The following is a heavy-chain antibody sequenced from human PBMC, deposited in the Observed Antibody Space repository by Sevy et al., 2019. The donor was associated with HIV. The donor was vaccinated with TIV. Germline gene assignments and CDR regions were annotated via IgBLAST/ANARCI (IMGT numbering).Heavy chain of an antibody. CDR1: GYTFSNYG. Sequence: ASVKDSCEASGYTFSNYGISWVRQAPGQGLEWMGWVSAYTGNTNYAQKFQGRVTMTTDTSTRTAYMELRSLRSDDTAVYYCARDSIPMVQGVIITPYYYGMDVWGQGTTVTVSS. CDR2: VSAYTGNT. CDR3: ARDSIPMVQGVIITPYYYGMDV. V-gene: IGHV1-18*01. J-gene: IGHJ6*02. D-gene: IGHD3-10*01.